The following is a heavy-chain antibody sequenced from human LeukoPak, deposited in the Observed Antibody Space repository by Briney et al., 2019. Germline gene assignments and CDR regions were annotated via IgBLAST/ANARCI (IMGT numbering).Heavy chain of an antibody. CDR1: GYTFTSYY. V-gene: IGHV1-46*01. D-gene: IGHD3-22*01. Sequence: ASVKVSCKASGYTFTSYYMHWVRQAPGQGLEWMGIINPSGGSTSYAQKFQGRVTMTRNTSISTAYMELSSLRSEDTAVYYCARGVAGYYYDSSGYYYDYWGQGTLVTASS. CDR3: ARGVAGYYYDSSGYYYDY. J-gene: IGHJ4*02. CDR2: INPSGGST.